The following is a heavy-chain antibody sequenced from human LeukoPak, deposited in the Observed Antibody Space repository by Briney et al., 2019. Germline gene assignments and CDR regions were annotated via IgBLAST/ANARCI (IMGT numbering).Heavy chain of an antibody. Sequence: SETLSLTCTVSGGSISSYYWSWIRQPAGKGLEWIGRIYTSGSTNYNPSLKSRVTMSVDTSKNQFSLKLSSVTAADTAVYYCARLRFLEWLLSPVLDYWGQGTLVTVSS. CDR2: IYTSGST. J-gene: IGHJ4*02. D-gene: IGHD3-3*01. CDR3: ARLRFLEWLLSPVLDY. V-gene: IGHV4-4*07. CDR1: GGSISSYY.